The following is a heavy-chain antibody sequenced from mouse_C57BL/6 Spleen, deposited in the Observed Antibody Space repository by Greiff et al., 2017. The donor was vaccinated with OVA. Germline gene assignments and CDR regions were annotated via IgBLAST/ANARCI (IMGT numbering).Heavy chain of an antibody. CDR1: GYTFTSYW. CDR2: IDPSDSYT. J-gene: IGHJ3*01. CDR3: ARRGEDWFAY. V-gene: IGHV1-59*01. Sequence: QVQLQQPGAELVRPGPSVKLSCKASGYTFTSYWMHWVKQRPGQGLEWIGVIDPSDSYTNYNQKFKGKATLTVDTSSSTAYMQLSSLTSEDSAVYYCARRGEDWFAYWGQGTLVTVSA.